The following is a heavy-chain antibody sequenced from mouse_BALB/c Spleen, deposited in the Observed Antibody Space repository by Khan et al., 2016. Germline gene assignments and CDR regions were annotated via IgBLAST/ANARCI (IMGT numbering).Heavy chain of an antibody. Sequence: EVELVESGGGLVQPGGSLKLSCAASAFTFSSYTMSWVRQTPEKRLEWVAYISNDGGSTYSPDTVKGRFTISRDNAKNTLYLQMSSLKSEETAMYYCARGRRARADGYVDYWGQGTTLTVSS. D-gene: IGHD3-1*01. CDR3: ARGRRARADGYVDY. CDR2: ISNDGGST. CDR1: AFTFSSYT. J-gene: IGHJ2*01. V-gene: IGHV5-12-2*01.